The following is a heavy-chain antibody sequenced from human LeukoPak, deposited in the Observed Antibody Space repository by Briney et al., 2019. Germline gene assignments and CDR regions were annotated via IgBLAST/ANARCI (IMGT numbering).Heavy chain of an antibody. J-gene: IGHJ5*02. CDR3: ARGERHFPDTA. CDR2: ISSSSSYI. V-gene: IGHV3-21*01. CDR1: GFTISSNY. Sequence: TGGSLRLSCAASGFTISSNYMSWVRQAPGKGLEWVSSISSSSSYIYYADSVKGRFTTSRDNAKNSLYLQMNSLRAEDTAVYYCARGERHFPDTAWGQGTLVTVSS. D-gene: IGHD3-3*02.